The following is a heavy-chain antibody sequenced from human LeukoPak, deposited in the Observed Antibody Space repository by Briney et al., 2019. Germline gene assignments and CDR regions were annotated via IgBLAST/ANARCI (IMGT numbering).Heavy chain of an antibody. D-gene: IGHD7-27*01. CDR1: GYTFTSYD. J-gene: IGHJ6*02. Sequence: ASVKVSCKASGYTFTSYDINWVRQATGQGLEWMGWMNPNSGNTGYAQKFQGRVTMTRNTSISTAYMELSSLRSEDTAVYYCARGLIGDPYYYGMDVWGQGTTVTVSS. CDR3: ARGLIGDPYYYGMDV. V-gene: IGHV1-8*01. CDR2: MNPNSGNT.